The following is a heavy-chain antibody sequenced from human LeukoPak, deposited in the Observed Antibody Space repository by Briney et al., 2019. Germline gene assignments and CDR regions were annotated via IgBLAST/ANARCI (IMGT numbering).Heavy chain of an antibody. CDR3: ASSGFGIRTDDY. V-gene: IGHV4-61*02. CDR1: GGSIGSGSYY. J-gene: IGHJ4*02. Sequence: SETLSLTCTVSGGSIGSGSYYWSWIRQPAGTGLEWIGRIYTSGSTNYNPSLKSRATISVDTSKNQFSLKLSSVTAADTAVYYCASSGFGIRTDDYWGQGTLVTVSS. CDR2: IYTSGST. D-gene: IGHD1-14*01.